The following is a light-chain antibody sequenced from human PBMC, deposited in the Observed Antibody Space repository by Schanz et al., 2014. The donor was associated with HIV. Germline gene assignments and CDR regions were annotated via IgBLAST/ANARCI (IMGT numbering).Light chain of an antibody. CDR2: YDS. Sequence: SYELTQPPSVSVAPGKTARITCGGNNIGSNSVHWYQQKPGQAPVLVIYYDSDRPSGIPERFSGSNSGNTATLTVSDLQAXDEADYYCTSSGGTNNFVIFGGGTKLTVL. J-gene: IGLJ2*01. CDR3: TSSGGTNNFVI. V-gene: IGLV3-21*01. CDR1: NIGSNS.